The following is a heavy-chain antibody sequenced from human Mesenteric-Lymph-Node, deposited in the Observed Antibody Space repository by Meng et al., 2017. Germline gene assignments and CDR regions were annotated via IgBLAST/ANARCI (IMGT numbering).Heavy chain of an antibody. D-gene: IGHD5-18*01. J-gene: IGHJ4*02. CDR1: GFTFSSYS. CDR2: MSYDESNK. CDR3: ASLDTAMFFTYVHGSGPFGF. Sequence: GGSLRLSCVASGFTFSSYSMHWVRQAPGKGLEWVSVMSYDESNKFYADSVNGRFTISRDNSKNTLYLQMNSLRVEDTAVYYCASLDTAMFFTYVHGSGPFGFWGQGTLVTVSS. V-gene: IGHV3-30*04.